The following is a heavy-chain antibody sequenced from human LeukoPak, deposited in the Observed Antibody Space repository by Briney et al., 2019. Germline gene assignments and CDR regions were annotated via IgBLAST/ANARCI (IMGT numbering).Heavy chain of an antibody. CDR2: INPSGGST. D-gene: IGHD6-13*01. Sequence: RASVKVSCKASGYTFTSYYMHWVRQAPGQGLEWMGIINPSGGSTSYAQKFQGRVTMTRDTSISTAYMELSRLRSDDTAVYYCARGFIAAAGPDYWGQGTLVTVSS. J-gene: IGHJ4*02. V-gene: IGHV1-46*01. CDR1: GYTFTSYY. CDR3: ARGFIAAAGPDY.